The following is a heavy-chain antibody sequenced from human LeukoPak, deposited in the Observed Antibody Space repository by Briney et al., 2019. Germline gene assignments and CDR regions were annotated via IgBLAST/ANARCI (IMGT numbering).Heavy chain of an antibody. V-gene: IGHV1-18*01. D-gene: IGHD3-10*01. J-gene: IGHJ4*02. CDR2: INAYNGDT. CDR1: NYTFTSYG. CDR3: ARDGSGVWFDY. Sequence: ASVKVSCKASNYTFTSYGISWVRQAPGQGLEWMAWINAYNGDTNYAQKFQGRVTLTIDTSTSTAYMELRSLRSDDTAVYYCARDGSGVWFDYWGQGTLVTVSS.